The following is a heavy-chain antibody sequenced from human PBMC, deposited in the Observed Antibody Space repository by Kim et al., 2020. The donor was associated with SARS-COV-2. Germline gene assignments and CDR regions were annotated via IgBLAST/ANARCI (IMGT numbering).Heavy chain of an antibody. CDR2: IYSGGST. D-gene: IGHD2-21*01. V-gene: IGHV3-66*01. CDR3: ARESGPAGVGVVLGY. CDR1: GFTVSSNY. Sequence: GGSLRLSCAASGFTVSSNYMSWVRQAPGKGLEWVSVIYSGGSTHYADSVKGRFTVSRDKSKNILYLQMNSLRAEDTAVYYCARESGPAGVGVVLGYWGQGTLVTVSS. J-gene: IGHJ4*02.